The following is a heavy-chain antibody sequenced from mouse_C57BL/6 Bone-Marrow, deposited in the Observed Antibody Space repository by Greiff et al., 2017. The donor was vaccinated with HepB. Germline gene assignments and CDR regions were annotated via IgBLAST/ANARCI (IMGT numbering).Heavy chain of an antibody. CDR3: AGDADSNYPFAY. J-gene: IGHJ3*01. V-gene: IGHV7-1*01. CDR1: GFTFSDFY. CDR2: SRNKANDYTT. Sequence: EVMLVESGGGLVQPGRSLRLSCATSGFTFSDFYMEWVRQAPGKGLEWIAASRNKANDYTTEYSASVKGLFNVSRDNSQCILYLQMNTLRAEDTAIYYCAGDADSNYPFAYWGQGTLVTVSA. D-gene: IGHD2-5*01.